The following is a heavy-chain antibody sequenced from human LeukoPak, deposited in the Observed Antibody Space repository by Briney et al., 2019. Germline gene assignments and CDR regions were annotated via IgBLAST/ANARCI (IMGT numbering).Heavy chain of an antibody. V-gene: IGHV4-61*08. CDR2: IYYSGST. Sequence: SETLSLTCTVSGGSISSGGYYWSWIRQPPGKGLEWIGYIYYSGSTNYNPSLKSRVTISVDTSKNQFSLKLSSVTAADTAVYYCARVRGYSSDYWGQGTLVTVSS. J-gene: IGHJ4*02. D-gene: IGHD5-18*01. CDR3: ARVRGYSSDY. CDR1: GGSISSGGYY.